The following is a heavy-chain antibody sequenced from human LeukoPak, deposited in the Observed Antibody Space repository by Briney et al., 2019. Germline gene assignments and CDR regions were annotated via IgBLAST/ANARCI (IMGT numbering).Heavy chain of an antibody. CDR3: ARGLDGSGSYYSYDAFDI. CDR1: GGSISSSSYY. J-gene: IGHJ3*02. CDR2: IYYSGST. V-gene: IGHV4-39*01. D-gene: IGHD3-10*01. Sequence: PSETLSLTCTVSGGSISSSSYYWGWIRPPPGKGLEWIGRIYYSGSTYYNPSLKSRVTISVDTSKNQFSLKLSSVTAADTAVYYCARGLDGSGSYYSYDAFDIWGQGTMVTVSS.